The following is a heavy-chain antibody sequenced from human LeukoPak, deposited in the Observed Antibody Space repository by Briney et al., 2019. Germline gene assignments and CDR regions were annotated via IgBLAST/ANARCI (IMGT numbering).Heavy chain of an antibody. CDR1: GFTFSSYG. J-gene: IGHJ6*02. CDR2: ISYDGSNK. D-gene: IGHD3-9*01. CDR3: AKCLSDILTGSFWYCYYGMDV. Sequence: PGGSLRLSCAASGFTFSSYGMHWVRQAPGKGLEWVAVISYDGSNKYYADSVKGRFTISRDNSKNTLYLQMNSLRAEDTAVYYCAKCLSDILTGSFWYCYYGMDVWGQGTTVTVSS. V-gene: IGHV3-30*18.